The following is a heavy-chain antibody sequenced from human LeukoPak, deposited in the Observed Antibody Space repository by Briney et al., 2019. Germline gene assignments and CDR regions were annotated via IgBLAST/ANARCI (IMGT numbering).Heavy chain of an antibody. Sequence: PGGSLRLSCAASGFTFSSYAMSWVRQASGKGLEWVSAISGSGGSTYYADSVKGRFTISRDNSKNTLYLQMNSLRAEDTAVYYCAKGVGRSTSLFDYWGQGTLVTVSS. J-gene: IGHJ4*02. CDR2: ISGSGGST. CDR3: AKGVGRSTSLFDY. V-gene: IGHV3-23*01. CDR1: GFTFSSYA. D-gene: IGHD2-2*01.